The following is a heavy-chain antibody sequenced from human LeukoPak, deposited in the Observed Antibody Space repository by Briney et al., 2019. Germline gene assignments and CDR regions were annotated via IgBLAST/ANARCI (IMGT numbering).Heavy chain of an antibody. V-gene: IGHV4-31*03. D-gene: IGHD3-22*01. CDR1: GGSISSGGYY. CDR3: ARGPTPGVVVITGFNY. J-gene: IGHJ4*02. CDR2: IYYSGST. Sequence: SETLSLTCTVSGGSISSGGYYWSWIRQHPGKGLEWIGYIYYSGSTYYNPSLKSRVTISVDTSKNQFSLKLSSVTAADTAVYYCARGPTPGVVVITGFNYWGQGILVTVSS.